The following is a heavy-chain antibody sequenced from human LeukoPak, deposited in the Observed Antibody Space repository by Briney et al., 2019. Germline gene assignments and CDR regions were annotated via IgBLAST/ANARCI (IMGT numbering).Heavy chain of an antibody. J-gene: IGHJ4*02. Sequence: SETPSLTCTVSGASVSGSPYYWGWIRQPPGKGLEWIGSIYSSGSTYYNASLQSRVTISIETSKNQISLRLNSVTAADTAIYYCAKSGGYGLIDYWGQGTLVTVSS. CDR1: GASVSGSPYY. V-gene: IGHV4-39*05. CDR3: AKSGGYGLIDY. D-gene: IGHD1-26*01. CDR2: IYSSGST.